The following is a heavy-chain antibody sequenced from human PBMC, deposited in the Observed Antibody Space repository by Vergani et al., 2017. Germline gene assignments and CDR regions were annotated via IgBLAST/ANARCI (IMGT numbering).Heavy chain of an antibody. V-gene: IGHV3-30*03. CDR3: ASRGLSSNFDWLLPFDY. D-gene: IGHD3-9*01. Sequence: QVQLVESGGGVVQPGRSLRLSCAASGFTFSSYGMHWVRQAPGKGLEWVAVISYDGSNKYYADSVKGRFTISRDNSKNTLYLQMNSLRAEDTAVYYCASRGLSSNFDWLLPFDYWGQGTLVTVSS. CDR1: GFTFSSYG. J-gene: IGHJ4*02. CDR2: ISYDGSNK.